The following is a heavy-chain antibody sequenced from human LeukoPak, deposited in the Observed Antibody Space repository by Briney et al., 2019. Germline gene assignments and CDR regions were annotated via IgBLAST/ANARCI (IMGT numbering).Heavy chain of an antibody. J-gene: IGHJ4*02. CDR2: IYPGDSDT. CDR1: GYSFTSYW. V-gene: IGHV5-51*01. Sequence: GESLKISWKGSGYSFTSYWIGWVRQMPGKGLEWMGIIYPGDSDTRYSPSFQGQVTISADKSISTAYLQWSSLKASDTAMYYCARHRYYYDSSGPTGHDDDYSGQGTLVTVSS. D-gene: IGHD3-22*01. CDR3: ARHRYYYDSSGPTGHDDDY.